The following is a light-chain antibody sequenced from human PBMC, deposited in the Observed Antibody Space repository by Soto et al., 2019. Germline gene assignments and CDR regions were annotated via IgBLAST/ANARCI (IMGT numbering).Light chain of an antibody. Sequence: EIVLTQSPATRSVSPGEGATLSCRASQSIDGNLAWYQQRPGQAPRLLINAASTRATGVPARFSGSGSGTDCTLTISGLEHEDFAVYYCQHYGISIWTFGQGTKVDIK. CDR3: QHYGISIWT. V-gene: IGKV3-15*01. J-gene: IGKJ1*01. CDR1: QSIDGN. CDR2: AAS.